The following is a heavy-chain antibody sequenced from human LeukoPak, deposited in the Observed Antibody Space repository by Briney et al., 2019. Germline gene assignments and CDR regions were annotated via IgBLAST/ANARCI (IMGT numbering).Heavy chain of an antibody. J-gene: IGHJ4*02. Sequence: SETLSLTCTVSGYSISSGYYWGWIRQPPGKGLEWIGTIYHSGSTYYNPSLKSRVTISVDTSKDQFSLKLTSVTAADTAVYYCARVRGYCSSTICYRYYFDYWGQGTLVTVSS. CDR3: ARVRGYCSSTICYRYYFDY. V-gene: IGHV4-38-2*02. CDR1: GYSISSGYY. CDR2: IYHSGST. D-gene: IGHD2-2*01.